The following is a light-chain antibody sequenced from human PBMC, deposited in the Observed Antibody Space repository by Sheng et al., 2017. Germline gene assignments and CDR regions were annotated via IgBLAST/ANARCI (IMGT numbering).Light chain of an antibody. Sequence: DVQMTQSPSSVSASVGDRVTITCRASQDIRRWLAWYQQKPGRAPEILIFFASNLQRGSRSRFSGSGSGTEFSLTITGLQPEDFATYYCQQTVDFPYTFGQGTQLEIK. V-gene: IGKV1-12*01. CDR1: QDIRRW. CDR2: FAS. CDR3: QQTVDFPYT. J-gene: IGKJ2*01.